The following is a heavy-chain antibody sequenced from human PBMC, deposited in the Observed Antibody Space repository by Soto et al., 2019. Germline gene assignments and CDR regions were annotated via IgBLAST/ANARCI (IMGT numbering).Heavy chain of an antibody. CDR2: IYPGDSDT. J-gene: IGHJ4*02. V-gene: IGHV5-51*01. D-gene: IGHD2-21*02. CDR1: GYSFTTYW. Sequence: ESVKISFKGSGYSFTTYWIGWVRQMPGKGLEWMGMIYPGDSDTRYSPSFQGQVTISADKSITTAYLQWSSLKASDTAIYYCARGSTAYYFDYWGQGTQVTVSS. CDR3: ARGSTAYYFDY.